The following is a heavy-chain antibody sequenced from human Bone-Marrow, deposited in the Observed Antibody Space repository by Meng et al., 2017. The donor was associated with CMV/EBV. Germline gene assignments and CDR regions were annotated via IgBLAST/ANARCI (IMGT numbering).Heavy chain of an antibody. D-gene: IGHD3-16*01. J-gene: IGHJ4*02. Sequence: LTCAASGFIFDDHAMHWVRQAPGKGLEWVSSISWNSGNIAYAASVKGRFTISRDNANNSLYLQMNSLSPEDTALYYCVKGGLALHWGGQGTLVTVSS. CDR2: ISWNSGNI. CDR3: VKGGLALHW. V-gene: IGHV3-9*01. CDR1: GFIFDDHA.